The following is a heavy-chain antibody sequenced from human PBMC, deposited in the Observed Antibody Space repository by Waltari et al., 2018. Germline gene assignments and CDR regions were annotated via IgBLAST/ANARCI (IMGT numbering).Heavy chain of an antibody. V-gene: IGHV3-21*01. J-gene: IGHJ3*02. D-gene: IGHD3-16*01. CDR3: ARAGEQPYHDAFDI. CDR2: ISSSSSYI. Sequence: EVQLVESGGGLVKPGGSLRLYCAASGFTFSSYSMNWVRQAPGKWLEWVSSISSSSSYIYYADSVKGRFTISRDNAKNSLYLQMNSLRAEDTAVYYCARAGEQPYHDAFDIWGQGTMVTVSS. CDR1: GFTFSSYS.